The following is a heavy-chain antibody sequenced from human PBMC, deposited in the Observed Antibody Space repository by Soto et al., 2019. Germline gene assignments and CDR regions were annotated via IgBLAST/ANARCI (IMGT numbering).Heavy chain of an antibody. CDR2: IKSKTDGGTT. D-gene: IGHD3-3*01. Sequence: EVQLVESGGGLVKPGGSLRLSCAASGFTFSNAWMSRVRQAPGKGLEWVGRIKSKTDGGTTDYAAPVKGRFTISRDDSKNTLYLQMNSLKTEDTAVYYCTTEAQVVFGVVIIDYYYYYMDVWGKGTTVTVSS. CDR1: GFTFSNAW. V-gene: IGHV3-15*01. CDR3: TTEAQVVFGVVIIDYYYYYMDV. J-gene: IGHJ6*03.